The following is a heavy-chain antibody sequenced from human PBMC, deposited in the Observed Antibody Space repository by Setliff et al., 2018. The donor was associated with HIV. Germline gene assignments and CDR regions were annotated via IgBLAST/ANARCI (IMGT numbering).Heavy chain of an antibody. V-gene: IGHV4-59*08. CDR3: ASEDCGGGSCRPDN. CDR1: GGSMSSYY. Sequence: PSETLSLTCAVSGGSMSSYYWSWIRQPPGKGLEWIGSMYNSGSTYYNPSLKSRVTISLDTSKNQFSLKLSSVTVADTAVYYCASEDCGGGSCRPDNWGQGTLVTVSS. CDR2: MYNSGST. D-gene: IGHD2-15*01. J-gene: IGHJ4*02.